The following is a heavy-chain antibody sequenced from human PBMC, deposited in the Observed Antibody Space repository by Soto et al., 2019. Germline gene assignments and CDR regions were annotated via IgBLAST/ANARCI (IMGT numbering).Heavy chain of an antibody. V-gene: IGHV3-74*01. CDR1: GFTFSSYW. D-gene: IGHD5-12*01. CDR2: INSDGSST. Sequence: GGSLRLSCAASGFTFSSYWMHWVRQAPGKGLVWVSRINSDGSSTTYADSVKGRFTISRDNAKNTLYLQMNSLSAEDTAVYFCAKGYSGYDYANWGQGSLVTVSS. CDR3: AKGYSGYDYAN. J-gene: IGHJ4*02.